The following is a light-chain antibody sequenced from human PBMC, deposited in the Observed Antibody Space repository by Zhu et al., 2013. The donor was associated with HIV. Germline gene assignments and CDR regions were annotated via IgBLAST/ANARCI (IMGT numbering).Light chain of an antibody. CDR1: HIIGGW. J-gene: IGKJ1*01. V-gene: IGKV1-5*03. CDR2: KAS. Sequence: DIQMTQSPYTLSASVGDRVTITCRASHIIGGWLAWFQQKPGKAPKLLIYKASTLESGVPSRFNGSGSGTEFTLTISSLQPEDFATYYCQEYNSHWTFGQGTEVELK. CDR3: QEYNSHWT.